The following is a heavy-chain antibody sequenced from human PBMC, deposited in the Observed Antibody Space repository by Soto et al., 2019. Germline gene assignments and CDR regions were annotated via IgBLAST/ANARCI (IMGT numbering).Heavy chain of an antibody. J-gene: IGHJ6*02. CDR1: GFTFSSYA. CDR2: ISYDGSNK. Sequence: QVQLVESGGGVVQPGRSLRLSCAASGFTFSSYAMHWVRQAPGKGLEWVAVISYDGSNKYYADSVKGRFTISRDNSKNPLYLQMNSLRAEDTAVYYCASNSTSTSTYYDFWSGYYGDYYYYGMDVWGQGTTVTVSS. D-gene: IGHD3-3*01. CDR3: ASNSTSTSTYYDFWSGYYGDYYYYGMDV. V-gene: IGHV3-30-3*01.